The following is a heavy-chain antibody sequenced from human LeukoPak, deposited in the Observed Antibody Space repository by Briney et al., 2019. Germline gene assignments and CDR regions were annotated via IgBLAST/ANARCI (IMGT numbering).Heavy chain of an antibody. CDR2: ISSSGSTI. CDR1: GFTFSSYE. J-gene: IGHJ4*02. CDR3: ARAGSVVVPAATAVDY. Sequence: PGGSLRLSCAASGFTFSSYEMNWVRQAPGKGLEWVSYISSSGSTIYYADSVKGRFTISRDNAKNSLYLQMNSLRAVDTAVYYCARAGSVVVPAATAVDYWGQGTLVTVSS. D-gene: IGHD2-2*01. V-gene: IGHV3-48*03.